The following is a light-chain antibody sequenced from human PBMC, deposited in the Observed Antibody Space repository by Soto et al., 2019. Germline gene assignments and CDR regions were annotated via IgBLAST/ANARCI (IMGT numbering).Light chain of an antibody. CDR3: LQYNGYSPKT. V-gene: IGKV1-5*01. J-gene: IGKJ1*01. Sequence: DIQMTQSPPTLSASAGDRVTITCRASQSISNWLAWYQQKPGKAPKALIYDASNLASGVPSRFSGSGSGTEFTLTISSLQSDDFAAYYCLQYNGYSPKTFGQGTKVEMK. CDR2: DAS. CDR1: QSISNW.